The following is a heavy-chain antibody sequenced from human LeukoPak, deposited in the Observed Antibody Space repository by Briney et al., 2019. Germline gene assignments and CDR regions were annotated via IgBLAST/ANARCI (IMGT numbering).Heavy chain of an antibody. CDR3: TRSLDR. V-gene: IGHV3-7*01. CDR2: IKRDGSEK. J-gene: IGHJ4*02. CDR1: GFSLSNYW. Sequence: GGSLRLSCAASGFSLSNYWMDWARQAPGKGLEWVANIKRDGSEKNCLDSVKGRFTISRDNAQNSLYLQMNSLRVEDTAVYYCTRSLDRWGQGTLVTVSS. D-gene: IGHD2-2*03.